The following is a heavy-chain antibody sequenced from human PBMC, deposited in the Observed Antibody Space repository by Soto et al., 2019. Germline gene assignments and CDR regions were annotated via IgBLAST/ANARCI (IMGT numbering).Heavy chain of an antibody. CDR1: GGSLSSGDYY. V-gene: IGHV4-30-4*01. Sequence: TLSLTCTVSGGSLSSGDYYWSWIRQPPGKGLEWIGYIYYSGSTYYNPSLKSRVTISVDTSKNQFSLKLSSVTAADTAVYYCARDTVATISYPQFDPWGQGTLVTVSS. D-gene: IGHD5-12*01. CDR3: ARDTVATISYPQFDP. J-gene: IGHJ5*02. CDR2: IYYSGST.